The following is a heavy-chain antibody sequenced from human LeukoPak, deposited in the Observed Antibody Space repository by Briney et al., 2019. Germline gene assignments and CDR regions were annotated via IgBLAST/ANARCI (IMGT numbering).Heavy chain of an antibody. V-gene: IGHV4-59*01. CDR1: GGSLSSYY. CDR2: IYYSGST. CDR3: ARVEGGLFDY. D-gene: IGHD3-16*01. J-gene: IGHJ4*02. Sequence: SETLSLTCTVSGGSLSSYYWSWIRQPPGKGLEWIGYIYYSGSTNYNPSLKSRVTISVDTSKNQFSLKLSSVTAADTAVYYCARVEGGLFDYWGQGTLVTVSS.